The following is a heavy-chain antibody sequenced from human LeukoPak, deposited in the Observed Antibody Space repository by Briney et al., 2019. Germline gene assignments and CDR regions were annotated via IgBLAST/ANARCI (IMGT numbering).Heavy chain of an antibody. Sequence: PGGSLRLSCAASGFTFSSYWMSWVRQAPGKGLEWVANIKQDGSEKYYVDSVKGRFTISRDNAKNSLYLQMNSLRAEDTAVYYCGRKSGKAYGGSYADGGQEPLVTVSS. CDR2: IKQDGSEK. V-gene: IGHV3-7*01. D-gene: IGHD1-26*01. CDR3: GRKSGKAYGGSYAD. CDR1: GFTFSSYW. J-gene: IGHJ4*02.